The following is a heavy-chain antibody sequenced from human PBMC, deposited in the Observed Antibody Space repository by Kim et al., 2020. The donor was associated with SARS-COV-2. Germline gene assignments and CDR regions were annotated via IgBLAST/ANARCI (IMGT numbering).Heavy chain of an antibody. Sequence: GGSLRLSCAASGFTFSSYAMSWVRQAPGKGLEWVSAISGSGGSTYYADSVKGRFTISRDNSKNTLYLQMNSLRAEDTAVYYCAKESTHPRGGPGYGMDVWGQGTTVTVSS. CDR2: ISGSGGST. V-gene: IGHV3-23*01. CDR3: AKESTHPRGGPGYGMDV. J-gene: IGHJ6*02. D-gene: IGHD3-16*01. CDR1: GFTFSSYA.